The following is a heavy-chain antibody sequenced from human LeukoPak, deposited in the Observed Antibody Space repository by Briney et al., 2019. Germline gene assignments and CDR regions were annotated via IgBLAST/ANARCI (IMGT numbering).Heavy chain of an antibody. Sequence: GGSLRLSCAASGFTFSSYSMNWVRQAPGKGLEWVSSISSSSSYMYYADSVKGRFTISRDNAKNSLYLQMNSLRAEDTAVYYCARDSRSGSYLGYYYYMDVWGKGTTVTVSS. CDR2: ISSSSSYM. D-gene: IGHD1-26*01. CDR1: GFTFSSYS. J-gene: IGHJ6*03. V-gene: IGHV3-21*01. CDR3: ARDSRSGSYLGYYYYMDV.